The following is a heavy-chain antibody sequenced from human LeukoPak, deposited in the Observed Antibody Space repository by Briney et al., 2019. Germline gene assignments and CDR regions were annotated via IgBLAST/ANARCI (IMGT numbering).Heavy chain of an antibody. CDR1: GFTFSSYA. CDR2: ISYDGSNK. D-gene: IGHD1-26*01. CDR3: ARVPRGSTVGTLPYFYYYMDV. J-gene: IGHJ6*03. V-gene: IGHV3-30-3*01. Sequence: QTGGSLRLSCAASGFTFSSYAMHWVRQAPGKGLEWVAVISYDGSNKYYADSVKGRFTISRDNSKNTLYLQMNSLRAEDTAVYYCARVPRGSTVGTLPYFYYYMDVWGKGTTVIVSS.